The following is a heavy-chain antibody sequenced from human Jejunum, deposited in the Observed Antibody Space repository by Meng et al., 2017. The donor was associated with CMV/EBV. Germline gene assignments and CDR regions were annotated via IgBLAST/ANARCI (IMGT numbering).Heavy chain of an antibody. CDR3: AKQNWGFDY. V-gene: IGHV5-51*01. Sequence: KISCKTSGYKFANYWIGWVRQMPGKGLDWIGIIYPGASDTKYNPSFQGLVTISADTSTNTAYLHWDNLQASDTAIYYCAKQNWGFDYWGQGTLVTVSS. J-gene: IGHJ4*02. CDR2: IYPGASDT. D-gene: IGHD3-16*01. CDR1: GYKFANYW.